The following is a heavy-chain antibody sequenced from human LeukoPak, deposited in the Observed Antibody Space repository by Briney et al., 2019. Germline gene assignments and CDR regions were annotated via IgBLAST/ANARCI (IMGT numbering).Heavy chain of an antibody. CDR1: GESVSSINGA. D-gene: IGHD6-19*01. Sequence: SQTLSVTCAISGESVSSINGAWNWIRQSPSRGLEWLGRTYYRSKWFYDYAVSRKGLINISPDTSQNLFSLQLTSVTPDDTAVYYCARDEGNTGWYTFDYWGQGTLVTVSS. CDR3: ARDEGNTGWYTFDY. V-gene: IGHV6-1*01. CDR2: TYYRSKWFY. J-gene: IGHJ4*02.